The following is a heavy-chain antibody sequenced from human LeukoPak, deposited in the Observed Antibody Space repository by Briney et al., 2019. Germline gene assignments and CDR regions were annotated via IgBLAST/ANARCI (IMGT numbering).Heavy chain of an antibody. CDR1: GGSVSSGSYY. J-gene: IGHJ4*02. V-gene: IGHV4-61*01. D-gene: IGHD3-16*01. Sequence: PSETLSLTCTVSGGSVSSGSYYWSWIRQPPGKGLEWIGYIYYSGSTNYNPSLKSRVTISVDTSKNQFSLKLSSVTAADTAVYYCARDWGGYYYFDYWGQGTLVTVSS. CDR3: ARDWGGYYYFDY. CDR2: IYYSGST.